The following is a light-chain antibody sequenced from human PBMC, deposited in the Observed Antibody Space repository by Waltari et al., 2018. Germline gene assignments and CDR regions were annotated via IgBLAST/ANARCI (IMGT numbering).Light chain of an antibody. CDR1: KIGSPS. CDR3: QVWNADTDHPWV. Sequence: SYVLTQPPSLTVAPGQTATFTCGGDKIGSPSVHWYQQKPGQAPILVVYDDRDRPSGIPDRFSGSKSGNTATLTIRRVEAGDEADYSCQVWNADTDHPWVFGGGTKLTVL. CDR2: DDR. V-gene: IGLV3-21*02. J-gene: IGLJ3*02.